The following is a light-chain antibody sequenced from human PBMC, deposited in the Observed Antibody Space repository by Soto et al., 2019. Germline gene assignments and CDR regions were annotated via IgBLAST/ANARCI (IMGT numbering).Light chain of an antibody. CDR1: SSDVGSYNL. CDR3: CSYAGSSTYV. Sequence: QSALTQPASVSGSPGQSITISCTGTSSDVGSYNLVSWYQQHPGKAPMLMIYEGTKRPSGVSNRFSGSKSGNTASLTISGLQAEDEADYYCCSYAGSSTYVFGTGPKLTVL. J-gene: IGLJ1*01. CDR2: EGT. V-gene: IGLV2-23*01.